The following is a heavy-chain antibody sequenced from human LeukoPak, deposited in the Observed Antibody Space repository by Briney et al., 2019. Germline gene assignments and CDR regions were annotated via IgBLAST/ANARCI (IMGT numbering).Heavy chain of an antibody. CDR2: IYYSGST. J-gene: IGHJ6*03. CDR1: GGSISSYY. CDR3: ARDVGEYSSSWYYYYMDV. V-gene: IGHV4-59*01. Sequence: SETLSLTCTVSGGSISSYYWSWIRQPPGKGLEWIGYIYYSGSTNYNPSLKSRVTISVDTSKNQFSLKLSSVTAADTAVYYCARDVGEYSSSWYYYYMDVWGKGTTVTVSS. D-gene: IGHD6-13*01.